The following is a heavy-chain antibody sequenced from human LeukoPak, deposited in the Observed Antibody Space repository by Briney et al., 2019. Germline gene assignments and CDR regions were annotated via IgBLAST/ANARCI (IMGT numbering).Heavy chain of an antibody. D-gene: IGHD1-14*01. CDR3: ARGSKTTPNNWFDP. CDR1: GFTFSSYS. CDR2: ISSNSSYI. Sequence: GGSLRLSCAASGFTFSSYSMNWVRQAPGKGLEWVSSISSNSSYIYYADSVKGRFTISRDNAKNSLYLQMNSLRAEDTAVYYCARGSKTTPNNWFDPWGQGTLVTVSS. V-gene: IGHV3-21*01. J-gene: IGHJ5*02.